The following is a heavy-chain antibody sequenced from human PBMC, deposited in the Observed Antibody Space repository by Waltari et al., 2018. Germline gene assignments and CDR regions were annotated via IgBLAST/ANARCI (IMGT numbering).Heavy chain of an antibody. CDR2: INPTGDQT. CDR1: GHTFSSYY. Sequence: QVHLVQSGVEVKKPGASVKVSCKASGHTFSSYYIHWLRQAPGQGLEWMGMINPTGDQTTYAQWFQGRVTMTRDTSTTTAYMDLRSLKSEDTAVYFCAMSTGYSRFDPWGQGTRVTVSS. J-gene: IGHJ5*02. D-gene: IGHD3-9*01. V-gene: IGHV1-46*01. CDR3: AMSTGYSRFDP.